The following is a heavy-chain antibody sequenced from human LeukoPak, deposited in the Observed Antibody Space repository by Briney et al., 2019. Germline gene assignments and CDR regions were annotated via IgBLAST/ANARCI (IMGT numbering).Heavy chain of an antibody. D-gene: IGHD3-10*01. V-gene: IGHV3-30*04. Sequence: PGGSLRLSCAASGFTFSSYAMHWVRQAPGKGLEWVAVISYDGSNKYYADSVKGRFTISRDNSKNTLYLQMNSLRAEDTAVYYCARASLPGSGSHSYYMDVWGKGTTVTVSS. CDR1: GFTFSSYA. CDR3: ARASLPGSGSHSYYMDV. CDR2: ISYDGSNK. J-gene: IGHJ6*03.